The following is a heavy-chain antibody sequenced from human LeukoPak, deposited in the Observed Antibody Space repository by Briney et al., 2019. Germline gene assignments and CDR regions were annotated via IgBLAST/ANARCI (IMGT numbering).Heavy chain of an antibody. D-gene: IGHD2-15*01. V-gene: IGHV3-23*01. CDR3: AKAPVTTCRGAFCYPFDY. CDR1: GFTLSSYA. J-gene: IGHJ4*02. CDR2: IRDTGNT. Sequence: GGSLRLSCAASGFTLSSYAMSWVRQAPGKGLEWVSAIRDTGNTYHADSVKGRFTISRDSSKNTLFLQMNRLRPEDAAVYYCAKAPVTTCRGAFCYPFDYWGLGTLVTVSS.